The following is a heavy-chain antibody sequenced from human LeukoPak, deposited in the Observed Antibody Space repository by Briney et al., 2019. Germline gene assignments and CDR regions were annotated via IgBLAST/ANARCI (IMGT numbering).Heavy chain of an antibody. CDR1: GYTFTGYY. CDR3: ARDRRGGDAFDI. J-gene: IGHJ3*02. D-gene: IGHD6-25*01. V-gene: IGHV1-69*10. Sequence: GASVKVSCKASGYTFTGYYTHWVRQAPGQGLEWMGGIIPTFDIANYAQKFQGRVTISADKSTSTDYMELSSLRSEDTAMYYCARDRRGGDAFDIWGQGTMVTVSS. CDR2: IIPTFDIA.